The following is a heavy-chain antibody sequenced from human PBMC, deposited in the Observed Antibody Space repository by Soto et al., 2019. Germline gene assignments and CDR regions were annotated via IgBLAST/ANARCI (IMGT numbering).Heavy chain of an antibody. J-gene: IGHJ4*02. CDR1: GLTFSDYY. V-gene: IGHV3-11*01. D-gene: IGHD3-10*01. CDR2: ISSSGSTI. Sequence: GESLKISCAASGLTFSDYYMSWIRQATGKGLEWVSYISSSGSTIYYADSVKGRFTISRDNAKNSLYLQMNSLRAEDTPVYYCASYVPYGVYFDYWGQGTLVTVSS. CDR3: ASYVPYGVYFDY.